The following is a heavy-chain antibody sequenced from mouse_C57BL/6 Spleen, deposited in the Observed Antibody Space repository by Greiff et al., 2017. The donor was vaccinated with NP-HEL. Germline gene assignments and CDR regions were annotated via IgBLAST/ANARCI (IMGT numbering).Heavy chain of an antibody. CDR2: ISDGGSYT. CDR1: GFTFSSYA. J-gene: IGHJ3*01. D-gene: IGHD2-4*01. V-gene: IGHV5-4*01. CDR3: ARDRDYDGAWFAY. Sequence: EVQGVESGGGLVKPGGSLKLSCAASGFTFSSYAMSWVRQTPEKRLEWVATISDGGSYTYYPDNVKGRFTISRDNAKNNLYLQMSHLKSEDTAMYYCARDRDYDGAWFAYWGQGTLVTVSA.